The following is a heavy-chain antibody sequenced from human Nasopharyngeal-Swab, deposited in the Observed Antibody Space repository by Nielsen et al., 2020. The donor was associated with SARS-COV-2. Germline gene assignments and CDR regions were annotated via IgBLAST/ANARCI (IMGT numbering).Heavy chain of an antibody. Sequence: RQAPGKGLEWIGEINHSGSTNYNPSLKSRVTISVDTSKNQFSLKLSSVTAADTAVYYCARDLSGYWVSFDYWGQGTLVTVSS. CDR2: INHSGST. D-gene: IGHD5-12*01. CDR3: ARDLSGYWVSFDY. V-gene: IGHV4-34*01. J-gene: IGHJ4*02.